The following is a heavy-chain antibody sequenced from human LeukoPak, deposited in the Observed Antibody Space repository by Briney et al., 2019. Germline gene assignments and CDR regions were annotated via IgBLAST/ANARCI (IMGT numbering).Heavy chain of an antibody. CDR2: ISSSTTYI. Sequence: GGSLRLSCAASGFTFSNYGMNWVRQAPGKGLEWVSSISSSTTYIYYADSVKGRFTISRDNAKNSLYLQMDNLRAEDTAVYYCAINHRDGYSELGYWGQGTLVTVSS. CDR3: AINHRDGYSELGY. V-gene: IGHV3-21*01. J-gene: IGHJ4*02. CDR1: GFTFSNYG. D-gene: IGHD5-24*01.